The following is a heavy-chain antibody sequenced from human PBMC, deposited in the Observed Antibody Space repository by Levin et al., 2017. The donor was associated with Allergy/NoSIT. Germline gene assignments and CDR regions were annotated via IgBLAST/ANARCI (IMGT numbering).Heavy chain of an antibody. Sequence: KISCKASGFTFSSSAVQWVRQARGQRLEWIGWIVVGNNNTNYAQRFKERVTLTRDMSTSTAYMELRSLRFEDTAAYYCAADDLATGVWGQGTTVTVSS. V-gene: IGHV1-58*01. D-gene: IGHD5-12*01. CDR2: IVVGNNNT. CDR3: AADDLATGV. CDR1: GFTFSSSA. J-gene: IGHJ6*02.